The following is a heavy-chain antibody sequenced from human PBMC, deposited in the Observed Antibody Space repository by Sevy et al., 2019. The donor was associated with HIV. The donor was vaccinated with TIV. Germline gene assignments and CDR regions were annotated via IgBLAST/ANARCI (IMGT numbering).Heavy chain of an antibody. V-gene: IGHV3-53*01. Sequence: GGSLRLSCAASGFKVSDNYMSWVRQAPGKGLEWVSVIYAGGSTYYVDSVKGRFTISRDNAKNTLYIQMNSLRAEDTAVYYCTTHASDFDSSGYLERDAFDIWGQGTMVTVSS. J-gene: IGHJ3*02. D-gene: IGHD3-22*01. CDR2: IYAGGST. CDR1: GFKVSDNY. CDR3: TTHASDFDSSGYLERDAFDI.